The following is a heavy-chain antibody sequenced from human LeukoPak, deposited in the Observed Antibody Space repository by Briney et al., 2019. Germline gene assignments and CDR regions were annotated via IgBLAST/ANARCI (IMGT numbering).Heavy chain of an antibody. CDR3: AKAVLGDDAFDI. D-gene: IGHD3-16*01. J-gene: IGHJ3*02. Sequence: GGSLRLSCAASGFTFDDYAMHWVRQAPGKGLEWVSLIGGDGGNTHYADSVKGRITISRDNRKNSLYLQMNSLRTEDTALYYCAKAVLGDDAFDIWGRGTMVTVSS. CDR2: IGGDGGNT. CDR1: GFTFDDYA. V-gene: IGHV3-43*02.